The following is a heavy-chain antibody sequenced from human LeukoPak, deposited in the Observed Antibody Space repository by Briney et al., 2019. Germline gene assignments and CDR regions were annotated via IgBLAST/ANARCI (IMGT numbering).Heavy chain of an antibody. D-gene: IGHD3-10*01. J-gene: IGHJ3*02. V-gene: IGHV3-74*01. CDR3: ARDSVDSGHDFDI. Sequence: GGSLRLSCAASGFTFSTYWMHWVRQAPGKGLVWVSRINTDGSSTSYADSVKGRFTISRDNAKNTLHLQMNSLRAEDTAVYYCARDSVDSGHDFDIWGQGTMVTVSS. CDR1: GFTFSTYW. CDR2: INTDGSST.